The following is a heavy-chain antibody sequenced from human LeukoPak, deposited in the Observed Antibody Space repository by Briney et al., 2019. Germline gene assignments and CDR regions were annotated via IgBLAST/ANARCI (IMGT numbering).Heavy chain of an antibody. CDR3: ARHGRTNYGTDY. CDR1: GYRIYNYW. CDR2: IYPGDSDT. V-gene: IGHV5-51*01. D-gene: IGHD3-10*01. Sequence: PGGSLQILFKGSGYRIYNYWIGCVRPKPGKGLESMGTIYPGDSDTRYSPACQGQVTISADKSISTDYLQWSSLKASDSAMYYCARHGRTNYGTDYWGQGTLVTASS. J-gene: IGHJ4*02.